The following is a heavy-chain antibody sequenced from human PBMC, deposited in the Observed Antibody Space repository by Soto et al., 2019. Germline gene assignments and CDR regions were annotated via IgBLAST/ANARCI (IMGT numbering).Heavy chain of an antibody. J-gene: IGHJ4*02. V-gene: IGHV1-69*12. CDR2: IIPIFGTA. CDR3: ARGANNDFWSGYYHFDY. D-gene: IGHD3-3*01. CDR1: GGTFSSYA. Sequence: QVQLVQSGAEVKKPGSSVKVSCKASGGTFSSYAISWVRQAPGQGLEWMGGIIPIFGTANYAQKFQGRVTINADESTSTAYMELSSLRSEDTAVYYCARGANNDFWSGYYHFDYWGQGTLVTVSS.